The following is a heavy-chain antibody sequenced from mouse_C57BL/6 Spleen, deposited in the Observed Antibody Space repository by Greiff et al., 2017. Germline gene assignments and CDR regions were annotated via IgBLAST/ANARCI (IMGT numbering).Heavy chain of an antibody. D-gene: IGHD6-1*01. V-gene: IGHV5-9-1*02. CDR3: TRAPSNCFDY. Sequence: EVKLMESGEGLVKPGGSLKLSCAASGFTFSSYAMSWVRQTPEKRLEWVAYISSGGDYIYYADTVKGRFTISRDNARNTLYLQMSSLKSEDTAMYYCTRAPSNCFDYWGQGTTLTVSS. J-gene: IGHJ2*01. CDR1: GFTFSSYA. CDR2: ISSGGDYI.